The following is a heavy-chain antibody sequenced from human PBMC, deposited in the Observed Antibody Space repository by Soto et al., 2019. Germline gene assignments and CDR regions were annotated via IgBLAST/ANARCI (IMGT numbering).Heavy chain of an antibody. Sequence: PSETLSLTCTVSGGSISSGGYYWSWIRQHPGKGLEWIGYIYYSGSTYYNPSLKSRVTISVDTSKNQFSLKLSSVTAADTAVYYCARSLGYCTNGVCYLDAFDIWGQGTMVIVSS. D-gene: IGHD2-8*01. J-gene: IGHJ3*02. CDR2: IYYSGST. CDR3: ARSLGYCTNGVCYLDAFDI. V-gene: IGHV4-31*03. CDR1: GGSISSGGYY.